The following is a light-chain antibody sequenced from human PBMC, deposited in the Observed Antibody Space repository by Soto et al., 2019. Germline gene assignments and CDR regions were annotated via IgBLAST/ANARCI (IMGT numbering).Light chain of an antibody. J-gene: IGKJ5*01. V-gene: IGKV3-11*01. CDR1: QSVSSY. CDR3: QQRSNWPPIT. CDR2: DAS. Sequence: VLTVSPATLSLSPGEIAILSFRASQSVSSYLACYQQKPGQAPRLLIYDASNRATGIPARFSGSGSGTDFTLTISSLEPEDVAVYYCQQRSNWPPITCGQGTRLAI.